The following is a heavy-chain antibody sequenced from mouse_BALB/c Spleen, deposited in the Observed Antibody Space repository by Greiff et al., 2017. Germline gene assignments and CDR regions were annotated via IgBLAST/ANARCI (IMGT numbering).Heavy chain of an antibody. J-gene: IGHJ3*01. CDR3: TRRTDWFAY. Sequence: VQLQQSGAELVRPGASVTLSCKASGYTFTDYEMHWVKQTPVHGLEWIGAIDPETGGTAYNQKFKGKATLTADKSSSTAYMELRSLTSEDSAVYYCTRRTDWFAYWGQGTLVTVSA. V-gene: IGHV1-15*01. D-gene: IGHD1-1*01. CDR2: IDPETGGT. CDR1: GYTFTDYE.